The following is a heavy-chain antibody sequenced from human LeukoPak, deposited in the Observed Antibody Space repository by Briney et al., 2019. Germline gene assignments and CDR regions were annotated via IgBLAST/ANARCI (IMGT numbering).Heavy chain of an antibody. CDR1: GFTFSSYA. J-gene: IGHJ6*02. CDR2: ISGSGGST. D-gene: IGHD2-2*01. V-gene: IGHV3-23*01. Sequence: GGSLRLSCAASGFTFSSYAMSRVRQAPGKGLEWVSAISGSGGSTYYADSVKGRFTISRDNAKNSLYLQMDSLRAEDTAVYYCASPHLGYCSSTSCTARNYGMDVWGQGTTVTVSS. CDR3: ASPHLGYCSSTSCTARNYGMDV.